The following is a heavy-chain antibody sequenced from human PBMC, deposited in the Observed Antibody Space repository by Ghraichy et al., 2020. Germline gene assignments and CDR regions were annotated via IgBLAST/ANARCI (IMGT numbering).Heavy chain of an antibody. V-gene: IGHV4-34*01. CDR3: ARDWGTGLRVDY. Sequence: SETLSLTCGVYSGSFSGYYWSWIRQPPGKGLEWIGEINHSGSTNYNPSLKSRVTISIDTSKNQFSLKLSSVTAADTAVYFCARDWGTGLRVDYWGQGTLVTVSS. CDR1: SGSFSGYY. D-gene: IGHD4-17*01. J-gene: IGHJ4*02. CDR2: INHSGST.